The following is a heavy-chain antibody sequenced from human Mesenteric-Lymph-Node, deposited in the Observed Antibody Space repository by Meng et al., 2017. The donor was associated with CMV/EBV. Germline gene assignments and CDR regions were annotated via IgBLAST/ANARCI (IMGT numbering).Heavy chain of an antibody. J-gene: IGHJ6*02. CDR2: ISGSGGST. D-gene: IGHD6-13*01. CDR1: GFTFSSYA. Sequence: GGSLRLSCAASGFTFSSYAMSWVRQAPGKGLEWVSAISGSGGSTYYADSVKGRFTISRDNSKNTLYLQMNSLRAEDTAVYYCAKDLGAAGRHYYYGMDVWGQGTTVTVSS. CDR3: AKDLGAAGRHYYYGMDV. V-gene: IGHV3-23*01.